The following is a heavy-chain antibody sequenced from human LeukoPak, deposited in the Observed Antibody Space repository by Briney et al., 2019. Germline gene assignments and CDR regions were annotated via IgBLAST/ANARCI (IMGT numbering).Heavy chain of an antibody. CDR2: ISAYNGNT. Sequence: RASVKVSCKASGYTFTSYGISWVRQAPGQGLEWMGWISAYNGNTNYAQKLQGRVTMTTDTSTSTAYMELRSLRSDDTAVYYCARDNRLRWFGELDDYWGQGTLVTVSS. J-gene: IGHJ4*02. CDR1: GYTFTSYG. V-gene: IGHV1-18*01. D-gene: IGHD3-10*01. CDR3: ARDNRLRWFGELDDY.